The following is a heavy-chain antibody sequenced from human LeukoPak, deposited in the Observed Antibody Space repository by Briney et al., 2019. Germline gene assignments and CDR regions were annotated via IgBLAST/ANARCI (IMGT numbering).Heavy chain of an antibody. CDR3: VGGPIAAAGEDY. Sequence: GGSLRLSCAASGFTFSSYSMNWVRQAPGKGLEWVSSISGGSGYIYYADSVKGRFTISRDNAKNSLYLQMNSLRAEDTAVYYFVGGPIAAAGEDYWGQGILVTVSS. D-gene: IGHD6-13*01. J-gene: IGHJ4*02. CDR2: ISGGSGYI. V-gene: IGHV3-21*01. CDR1: GFTFSSYS.